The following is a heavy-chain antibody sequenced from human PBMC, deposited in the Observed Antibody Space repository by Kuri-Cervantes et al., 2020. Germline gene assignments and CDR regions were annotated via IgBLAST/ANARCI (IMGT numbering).Heavy chain of an antibody. J-gene: IGHJ4*02. CDR1: GGSVSSSTYY. CDR2: IKSKTDGGTT. Sequence: GESLKISCTVSGGSVSSSTYYWSWVRQPPGKGLEWVGRIKSKTDGGTTDYAAPVKGRFTISREDSKNTLYLQMSSLKTEDTAVYYCTPSPGPLWSWGQGTLVTVSS. V-gene: IGHV3-15*01. CDR3: TPSPGPLWS. D-gene: IGHD3-10*01.